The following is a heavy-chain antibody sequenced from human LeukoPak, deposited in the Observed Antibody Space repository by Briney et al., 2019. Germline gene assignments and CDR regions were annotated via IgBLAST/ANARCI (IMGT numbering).Heavy chain of an antibody. D-gene: IGHD4-17*01. CDR3: ARERATVTHFDY. V-gene: IGHV3-11*06. J-gene: IGHJ4*02. Sequence: GGSLRLSCAASGFTFSDYYMSWIRQAPGKGLEWVSSISSSSTYIYYADSVKGRFTISRDNAKNSLYLQMNSLRAEDTAVYYCARERATVTHFDYWGQGTLVTVSS. CDR1: GFTFSDYY. CDR2: ISSSSTYI.